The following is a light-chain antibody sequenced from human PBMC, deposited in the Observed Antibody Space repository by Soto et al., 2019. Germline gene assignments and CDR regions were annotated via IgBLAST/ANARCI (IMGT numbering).Light chain of an antibody. J-gene: IGKJ1*01. CDR3: QQYGSSPWT. Sequence: DIQMTQSPSSLSGSVGDRVTIACQASQNIYNYLAWYQQKPGQPPTLLIYWSSTRESGVPDRFSGSGSGTDFTLTISRLEPEDFVVYYCQQYGSSPWTFGQGTKVDIK. CDR2: WSS. V-gene: IGKV4-1*01. CDR1: QNIYNY.